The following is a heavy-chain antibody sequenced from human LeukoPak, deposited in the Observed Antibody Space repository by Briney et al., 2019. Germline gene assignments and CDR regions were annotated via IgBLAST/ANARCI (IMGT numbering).Heavy chain of an antibody. CDR3: AFGSGSLAIPEKTHFDY. D-gene: IGHD3-10*01. CDR2: IIPIFGTA. J-gene: IGHJ4*02. V-gene: IGHV1-69*13. CDR1: GYTFTDYA. Sequence: SVKVSCKASGYTFTDYAIHWVRQAPGQGLEWMGGIIPIFGTANYAQKFQGRVTITADESTSTAYMELSSLRSEDTAVYYCAFGSGSLAIPEKTHFDYWGQGTLVTVSS.